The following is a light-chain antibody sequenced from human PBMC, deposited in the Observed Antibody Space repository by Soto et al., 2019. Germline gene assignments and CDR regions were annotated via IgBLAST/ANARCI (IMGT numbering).Light chain of an antibody. CDR3: AAWDDSLNAFYV. J-gene: IGLJ1*01. CDR2: SNN. CDR1: ISNIGSNT. Sequence: QSLLTQAPSASGTPGQRCTMSCSGSISNIGSNTVNWYQQLPGTAPKLLIYSNNQRPSGVPDRFSGSKSGTSASLAISGLQSEDEADYYCAAWDDSLNAFYVFGTGTKVTVL. V-gene: IGLV1-44*01.